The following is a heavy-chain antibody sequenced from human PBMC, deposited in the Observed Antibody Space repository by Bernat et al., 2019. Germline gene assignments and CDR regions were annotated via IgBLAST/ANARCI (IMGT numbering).Heavy chain of an antibody. D-gene: IGHD1-14*01. CDR1: GGSISSSSDY. Sequence: QLQLQESGPGLVKPSETLSLTCTVSGGSISSSSDYWGWIRQPPGKGLTWIGSIHSGGSTYYNPSLKSRVTISVDTSKNQFSLKLSSVTAADTAVYYCARDRMWGRSDDGTRFDYWGQGTLVTVSS. J-gene: IGHJ4*02. CDR2: IHSGGST. CDR3: ARDRMWGRSDDGTRFDY. V-gene: IGHV4-39*07.